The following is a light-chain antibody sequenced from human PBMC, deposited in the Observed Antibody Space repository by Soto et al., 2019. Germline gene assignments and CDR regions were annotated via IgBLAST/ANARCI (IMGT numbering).Light chain of an antibody. CDR1: QGIANF. Sequence: IQLTQSPSSLSASVGDRVTISCRASQGIANFLAWYQQKPGKAPKLLIYAASTLQSGVPSRFSGSGSGTDFTLPITTLHPEIFAIYYCQQLNIFPTPFGPGTKVDIK. V-gene: IGKV1-9*01. CDR3: QQLNIFPTP. J-gene: IGKJ3*01. CDR2: AAS.